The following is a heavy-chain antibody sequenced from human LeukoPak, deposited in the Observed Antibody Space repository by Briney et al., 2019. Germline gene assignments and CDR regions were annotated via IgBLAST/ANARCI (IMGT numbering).Heavy chain of an antibody. D-gene: IGHD2-15*01. V-gene: IGHV1-24*01. CDR2: FDPEDGET. CDR3: ATDQSVVVVAATRYYGMDV. J-gene: IGHJ6*02. CDR1: GYTLTELS. Sequence: ASVKVSCKVSGYTLTELSMHWVRQAPGKGLEWMGGFDPEDGETIYAQKFQGRVTMTEDTSTDTAYMELSSLRSGDTAVYYCATDQSVVVVAATRYYGMDVWGQGTTVTVSS.